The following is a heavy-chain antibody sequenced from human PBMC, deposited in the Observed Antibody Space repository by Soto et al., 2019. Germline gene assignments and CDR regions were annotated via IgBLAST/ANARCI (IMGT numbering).Heavy chain of an antibody. V-gene: IGHV3-30*18. CDR3: AKDAAVYWFGELPGSEAEYFQH. Sequence: GGSLRLSCAASGFTFSSYGMHWVRQAPGKGLEWVAVISYDGSNECYADSVKGRFTISRDNSKNTLYLQMNSLRAEDTAVYYCAKDAAVYWFGELPGSEAEYFQHWGQGTLVTVSS. CDR2: ISYDGSNE. D-gene: IGHD3-10*01. J-gene: IGHJ1*01. CDR1: GFTFSSYG.